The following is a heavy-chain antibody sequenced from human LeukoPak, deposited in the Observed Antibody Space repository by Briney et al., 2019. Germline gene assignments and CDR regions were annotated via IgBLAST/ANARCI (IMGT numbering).Heavy chain of an antibody. CDR1: GGSISSSNW. CDR3: SRESGPFCPFGH. J-gene: IGHJ4*02. Sequence: PSGTLSLTCAVSGGSISSSNWWSWVRQPPGKGLEWIGEIYHSGSTNYNPSLKSRVHISIDESKNHLYLNLASVTAADPAVYYCSRESGPFCPFGHWGQGTLVAVTS. D-gene: IGHD1-26*01. CDR2: IYHSGST. V-gene: IGHV4-4*02.